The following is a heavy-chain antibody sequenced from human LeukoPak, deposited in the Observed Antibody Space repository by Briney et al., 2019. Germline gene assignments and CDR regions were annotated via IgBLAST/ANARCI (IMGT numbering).Heavy chain of an antibody. Sequence: PGGSLRLSCAVSGFIFSSYAMSWVRQAPGKGLEWVSVITGSGGTTYYADSVKGRFTITRDNSKKTLYLQMNSLRAEDTAVYYCVKERSPFDAFGIWGQGTMVTVSS. V-gene: IGHV3-23*01. CDR2: ITGSGGTT. CDR1: GFIFSSYA. CDR3: VKERSPFDAFGI. J-gene: IGHJ3*02.